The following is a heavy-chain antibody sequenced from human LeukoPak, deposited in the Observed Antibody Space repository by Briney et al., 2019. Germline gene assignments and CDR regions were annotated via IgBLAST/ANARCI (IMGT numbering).Heavy chain of an antibody. Sequence: TGGSLRHTCAATGFTFCSYEWNCLSQAPGMGVQWVSYSSSSGSTIYYADSVKGRFTISRDNAKSSLYLQMNSLGAEDTAVYYCARYGGTIDYWGQGTLVTVSS. CDR1: GFTFCSYE. CDR2: SSSSGSTI. CDR3: ARYGGTIDY. J-gene: IGHJ4*02. D-gene: IGHD2-15*01. V-gene: IGHV3-48*03.